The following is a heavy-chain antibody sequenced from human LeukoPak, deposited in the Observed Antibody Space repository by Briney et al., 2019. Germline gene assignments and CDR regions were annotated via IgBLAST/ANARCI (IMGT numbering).Heavy chain of an antibody. Sequence: KSSETLSLTCAVYGGSFSGYYWSWIRQPPGKGLEWIGEINHSGSTNYNPSLKSRVTISVDTSKNQFSLKPSSVTAADTAVYYCARGPAVADTGEDQGSLLVYFQHWGQGTLVTVSS. V-gene: IGHV4-34*01. CDR3: ARGPAVADTGEDQGSLLVYFQH. J-gene: IGHJ1*01. D-gene: IGHD6-19*01. CDR1: GGSFSGYY. CDR2: INHSGST.